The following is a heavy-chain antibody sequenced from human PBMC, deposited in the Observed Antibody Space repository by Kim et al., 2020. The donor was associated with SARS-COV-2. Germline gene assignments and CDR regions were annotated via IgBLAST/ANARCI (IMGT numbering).Heavy chain of an antibody. D-gene: IGHD3-10*01. Sequence: APVKGRFTISRDDSKNTLYLQMNSLKTEDTAVYYCTTGLVGSGSYALPDYWGQGTLVTVSS. CDR3: TTGLVGSGSYALPDY. V-gene: IGHV3-15*01. J-gene: IGHJ4*02.